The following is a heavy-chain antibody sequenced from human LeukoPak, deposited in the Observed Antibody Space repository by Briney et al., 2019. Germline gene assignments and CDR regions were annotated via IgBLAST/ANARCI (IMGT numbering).Heavy chain of an antibody. CDR3: ARHYGP. CDR1: GDSISRSTYY. D-gene: IGHD3-10*01. V-gene: IGHV4-39*01. Sequence: ASETLSLTCTVSGDSISRSTYYWAWIRQPPGKGLEWIGSVYYGRSPYFNPSPKSRVTISVDTSKNQFSLKLNSVTAADTAVYYCARHYGPWGQGTLVTVSS. CDR2: VYYGRSP. J-gene: IGHJ5*02.